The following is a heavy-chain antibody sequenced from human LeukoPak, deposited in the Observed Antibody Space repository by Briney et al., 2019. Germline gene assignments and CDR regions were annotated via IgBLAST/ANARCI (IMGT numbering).Heavy chain of an antibody. CDR3: ATLGDISGYYLRDY. V-gene: IGHV1-2*02. CDR2: INPNSGGT. J-gene: IGHJ4*02. D-gene: IGHD3-22*01. Sequence: GASVKVSCQASGYTFTCYYMHWVRQAPGQGLEWMGWINPNSGGTNYAQEFEGRVTMTRDTSISTAYMELSGLRSDDTAIYYCATLGDISGYYLRDYWGQGTLVTVSS. CDR1: GYTFTCYY.